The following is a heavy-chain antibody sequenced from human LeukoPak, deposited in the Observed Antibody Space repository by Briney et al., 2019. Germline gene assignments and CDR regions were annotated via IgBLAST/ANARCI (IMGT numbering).Heavy chain of an antibody. CDR1: GFTFSSYS. Sequence: PGGSLRLSCAASGFTFSSYSINWVRQAPGKGLEWVSSISSSSSYIYYADSVKGRFTISRDNAKNSLYLQMNSLRAEDTAVYYCARARSSTSTIGHWGQGTLVTVSS. CDR2: ISSSSSYI. CDR3: ARARSSTSTIGH. V-gene: IGHV3-21*01. D-gene: IGHD2-2*01. J-gene: IGHJ4*02.